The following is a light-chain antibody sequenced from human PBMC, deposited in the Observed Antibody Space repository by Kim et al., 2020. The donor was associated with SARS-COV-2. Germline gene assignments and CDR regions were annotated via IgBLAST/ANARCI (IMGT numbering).Light chain of an antibody. CDR3: AAWDDSLKGIM. Sequence: QSVLTQPPSASGTPGQTVTISCSGSTSNIGRHIVNWYQQVPGTAPKLLIHSNSQRPSGVPDRFSGSKSGTSASLAISGLHSEDAAGYYCAAWDDSLKGIMFGGGTQLTVL. V-gene: IGLV1-44*01. J-gene: IGLJ3*02. CDR2: SNS. CDR1: TSNIGRHI.